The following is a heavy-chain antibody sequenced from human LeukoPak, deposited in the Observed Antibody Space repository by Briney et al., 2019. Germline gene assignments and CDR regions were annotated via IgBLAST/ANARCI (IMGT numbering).Heavy chain of an antibody. D-gene: IGHD5-24*01. J-gene: IGHJ4*02. CDR1: GGSVSSSSYY. V-gene: IGHV4-31*03. Sequence: SETLSLTCTVSGGSVSSSSYYWSWLRQYPGKGLEWIGYFYYSGSTYYNPSLKSRVTISVDTSENQFSLELTSVTAADTAVYYCARDLGDGYIANDYWGQGTLVTVSS. CDR3: ARDLGDGYIANDY. CDR2: FYYSGST.